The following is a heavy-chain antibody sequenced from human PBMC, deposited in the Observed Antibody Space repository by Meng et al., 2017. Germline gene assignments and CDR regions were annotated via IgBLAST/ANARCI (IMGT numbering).Heavy chain of an antibody. D-gene: IGHD2-2*01. CDR3: ARDDMLCSSTSCQPGDYYYYGMDV. Sequence: GESLKISCAASGFTFSSYEMNWVRQAPGKGLEWVSYISSSGSTIYYADSVKGRFTISRDNAKNSLYLQMNSLRAEDTGVYYCARDDMLCSSTSCQPGDYYYYGMDVWGQGTTVTVSS. CDR2: ISSSGSTI. CDR1: GFTFSSYE. V-gene: IGHV3-48*03. J-gene: IGHJ6*02.